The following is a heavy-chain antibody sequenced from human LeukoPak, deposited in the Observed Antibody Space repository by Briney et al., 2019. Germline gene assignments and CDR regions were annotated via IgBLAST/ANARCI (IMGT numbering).Heavy chain of an antibody. V-gene: IGHV1-3*01. CDR2: INAGNGNT. CDR1: GYTFTSYA. CDR3: ARGTYYYGMDV. Sequence: ASVRVSCKASGYTFTSYAMHWVRQALGQRLEWMGWINAGNGNTKYSQKFQGRVTITRDTSASTAYMELSSLRSEDTAVYYCARGTYYYGMDVWGKGTTVTVSS. J-gene: IGHJ6*04.